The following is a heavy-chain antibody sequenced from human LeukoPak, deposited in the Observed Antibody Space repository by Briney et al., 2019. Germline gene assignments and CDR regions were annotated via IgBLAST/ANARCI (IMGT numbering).Heavy chain of an antibody. V-gene: IGHV3-48*03. CDR3: AIDRGGSYYGPHYFDY. J-gene: IGHJ4*02. CDR2: ISSSGSTK. Sequence: PGGSLRLSCAVSRFTFSGYEMNWVGQAPGKGLEWVSYISSSGSTKYYADSVKGRFTISRDNAKNSLYLQMNSLRIEDTAVYYCAIDRGGSYYGPHYFDYWGQGTLVTVSS. CDR1: RFTFSGYE. D-gene: IGHD1-26*01.